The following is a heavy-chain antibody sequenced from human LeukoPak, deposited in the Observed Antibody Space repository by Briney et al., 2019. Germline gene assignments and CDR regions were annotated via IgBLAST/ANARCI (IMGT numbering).Heavy chain of an antibody. J-gene: IGHJ4*02. CDR1: GYSFNRYG. Sequence: VASVKVSCKISGYSFNRYGLIWVRQAPGQGLAWVGWISGSNGNRKYAEKLQGRVTMTTDTSTSTAYMELWNLSSDDTAKYYCARAGRGTYYYFDVWGQGTLVTVSS. CDR2: ISGSNGNR. CDR3: ARAGRGTYYYFDV. D-gene: IGHD1-26*01. V-gene: IGHV1-18*01.